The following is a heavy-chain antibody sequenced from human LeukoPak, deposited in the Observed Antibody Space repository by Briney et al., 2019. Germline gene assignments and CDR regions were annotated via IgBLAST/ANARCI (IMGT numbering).Heavy chain of an antibody. CDR3: ATETNGRHYDY. CDR1: GLTFSTSG. CDR2: IGPTGSDR. D-gene: IGHD1-14*01. J-gene: IGHJ4*02. Sequence: PGGSLRLSCTASGLTFSTSGFNWVRQAPGKGLEWVASIGPTGSDRYHADPTKGRFTISRDNANNFLYLQMNSLRAEDTAVYYCATETNGRHYDYWGQGTLLTVSS. V-gene: IGHV3-21*06.